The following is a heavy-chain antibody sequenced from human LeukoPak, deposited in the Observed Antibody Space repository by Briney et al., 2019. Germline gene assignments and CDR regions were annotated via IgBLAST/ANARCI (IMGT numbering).Heavy chain of an antibody. V-gene: IGHV4-38-2*02. CDR2: IYYSGST. J-gene: IGHJ3*02. CDR3: ARMTLHAFDI. CDR1: NYSISSGYY. D-gene: IGHD2-21*02. Sequence: SETLSLTCSVSNYSISSGYYWGWIRQPPGKGLEWIGSIYYSGSTYYNPSLKSRVTISVDTPKNPFSLKLSSVTAADTAVYYCARMTLHAFDIWGQGTMVTVSS.